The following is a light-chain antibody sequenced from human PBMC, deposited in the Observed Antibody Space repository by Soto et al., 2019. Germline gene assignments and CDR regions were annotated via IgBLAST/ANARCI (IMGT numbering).Light chain of an antibody. CDR2: EVT. CDR1: SSDVGSYNL. Sequence: QSVLTQPASVSGSPGQSITISCTGTSSDVGSYNLVSWYQQHPGKAPKVMIYEVTKRPSGVSNRFSGSKSGNTASLTISGLQGEDEADYYCCSYAGSSSVVFGGGTKVTVL. J-gene: IGLJ2*01. CDR3: CSYAGSSSVV. V-gene: IGLV2-23*02.